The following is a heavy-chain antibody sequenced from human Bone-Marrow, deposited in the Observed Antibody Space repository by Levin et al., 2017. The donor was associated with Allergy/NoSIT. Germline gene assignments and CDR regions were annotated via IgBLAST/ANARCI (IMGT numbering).Heavy chain of an antibody. J-gene: IGHJ4*02. CDR2: IYSGGST. CDR1: GFTVSSNY. Sequence: GESLKISCAASGFTVSSNYMSWVRQAPGKGLEWVSVIYSGGSTYYADSVKGRFTISRDNSKNTLYLQMNSLRAEDTAVYYCARGTASRYSSSWYGFDYWGQGTLVTVSS. V-gene: IGHV3-53*01. D-gene: IGHD6-13*01. CDR3: ARGTASRYSSSWYGFDY.